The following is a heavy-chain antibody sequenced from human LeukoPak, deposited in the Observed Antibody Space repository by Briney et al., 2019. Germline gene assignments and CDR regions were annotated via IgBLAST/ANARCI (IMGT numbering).Heavy chain of an antibody. J-gene: IGHJ6*03. CDR2: ISSSSSTI. D-gene: IGHD2-2*01. CDR1: GFTFSSYS. V-gene: IGHV3-48*01. CDR3: AREGIVVVPAAYYYYYMDV. Sequence: QSGGSLRLSCAASGFTFSSYSMNWVRQAPGEGLEWVSYISSSSSTIYYADSVKGRFTISRDNAKNSLYLQMNSLRAEDTAVYYCAREGIVVVPAAYYYYYMDVWGKGTTVTVSS.